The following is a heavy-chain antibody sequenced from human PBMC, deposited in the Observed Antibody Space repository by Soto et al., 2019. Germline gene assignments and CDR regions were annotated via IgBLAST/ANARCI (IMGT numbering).Heavy chain of an antibody. J-gene: IGHJ6*02. CDR3: VKDYCSGGSCYPDYYYYYGMDV. Sequence: GGSLRLSCSASGFTFSSYAMHWVRQAPGKGLEYVSAISSNGGSTYYADSVKGRFTISRDNSKNTLYLQMSSLRAEDTAVYYWVKDYCSGGSCYPDYYYYYGMDVWGQGTTVTVSS. CDR2: ISSNGGST. V-gene: IGHV3-64D*08. CDR1: GFTFSSYA. D-gene: IGHD2-15*01.